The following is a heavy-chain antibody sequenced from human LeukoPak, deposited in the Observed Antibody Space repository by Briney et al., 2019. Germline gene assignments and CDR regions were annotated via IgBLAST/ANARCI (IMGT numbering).Heavy chain of an antibody. V-gene: IGHV4-59*12. CDR3: ARDHPPAGTGWFDP. CDR1: GGSISNYY. CDR2: IYYSGST. D-gene: IGHD6-13*01. Sequence: PSETLSLTCTVSGGSISNYYWSWIRQPPGNTLEWIGYIYYSGSTNYNPSLKSRVTISVDTSKNQFSLKLSSVTAADTAVYYCARDHPPAGTGWFDPWGQGTLVTVSS. J-gene: IGHJ5*02.